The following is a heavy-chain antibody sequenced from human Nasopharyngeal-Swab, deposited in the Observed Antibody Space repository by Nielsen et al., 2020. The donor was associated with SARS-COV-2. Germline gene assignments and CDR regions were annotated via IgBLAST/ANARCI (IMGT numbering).Heavy chain of an antibody. V-gene: IGHV1-2*02. CDR3: ARAGLVVVPAAMGY. CDR2: INPDSGGT. CDR1: GYTFTGYY. J-gene: IGHJ4*02. D-gene: IGHD2-2*01. Sequence: ASVKVSCKASGYTFTGYYMHWVRQAPGQGLEWMGWINPDSGGTNYAQKFQGRVTMTRDTSISTAYMELSRLRSDDTAVYYCARAGLVVVPAAMGYWGQGTLVTVSS.